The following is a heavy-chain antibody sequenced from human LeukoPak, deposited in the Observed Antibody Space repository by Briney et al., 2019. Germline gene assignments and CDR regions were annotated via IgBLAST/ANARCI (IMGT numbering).Heavy chain of an antibody. D-gene: IGHD3-22*01. V-gene: IGHV3-23*01. Sequence: GGSLRLSCAASGFTFSSYAMSWVRQAPGKGLEWVSAISGSGGSTYYADSVKGRFTISRDSAKSSLYLQMNSLRAEDTAVYYCAKWGGYYDTSGYYFDSWGQGTLVTVSS. J-gene: IGHJ4*02. CDR3: AKWGGYYDTSGYYFDS. CDR2: ISGSGGST. CDR1: GFTFSSYA.